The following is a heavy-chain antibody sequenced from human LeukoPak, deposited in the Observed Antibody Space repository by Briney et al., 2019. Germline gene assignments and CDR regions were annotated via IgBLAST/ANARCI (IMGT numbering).Heavy chain of an antibody. D-gene: IGHD3-3*01. CDR3: AKGGDFWSGYSRGYYMDV. Sequence: GGSLRLSCAASGFTFSSYSMNWVRQAPGKGLEWVSAISGSGGSTYYADSVKGRFTISRDNSKNTLYLQMNSLRAEDTAVYYCAKGGDFWSGYSRGYYMDVWGKGTTVTVSS. J-gene: IGHJ6*03. CDR1: GFTFSSYS. V-gene: IGHV3-23*01. CDR2: ISGSGGST.